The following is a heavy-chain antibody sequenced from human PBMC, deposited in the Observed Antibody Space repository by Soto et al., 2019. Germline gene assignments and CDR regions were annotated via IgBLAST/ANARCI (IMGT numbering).Heavy chain of an antibody. V-gene: IGHV2-5*02. CDR2: IYCDDDK. J-gene: IGHJ4*02. D-gene: IGHD7-27*01. CDR1: GFSLSTSGVG. Sequence: QITLKESGPTLVKPTQTLTLTCTFSGFSLSTSGVGVGWIRQPPGKALEWLALIYCDDDKRYSPSLKSRLTITKDTSKNQVVLTMTNMDPVDTATYYCAHSLIPNWGSRGAFEYCGQGTLVTVSS. CDR3: AHSLIPNWGSRGAFEY.